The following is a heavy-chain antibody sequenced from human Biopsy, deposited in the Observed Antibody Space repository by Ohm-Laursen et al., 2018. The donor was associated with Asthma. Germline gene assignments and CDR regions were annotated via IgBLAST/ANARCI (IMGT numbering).Heavy chain of an antibody. Sequence: PSETPSLTCAVSGDSIDSDDYSWTWIRQSPGVGLEWIGYIYRNGDTYYNPTLKNRVTISIDRSKNQFSLRLRSVTAADTAVYYCARGWNCGGDCYSLDSWGQGTLVTVSS. CDR3: ARGWNCGGDCYSLDS. J-gene: IGHJ4*02. D-gene: IGHD2-21*02. V-gene: IGHV4-30-2*06. CDR1: GDSIDSDDYS. CDR2: IYRNGDT.